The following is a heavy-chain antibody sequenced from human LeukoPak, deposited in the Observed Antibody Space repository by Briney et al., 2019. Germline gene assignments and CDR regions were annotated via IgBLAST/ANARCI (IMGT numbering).Heavy chain of an antibody. Sequence: GGSQRLSCAASGFTFSSYSMNWVRQAPGKGLEWVSSISSSSSYIYYADSVKGRFTISRDNAKNSLYLQMNSLRAEDTAVYYCARDRGYCSGGSCFLAADYYYYGMDVWGQGTTVTVSS. V-gene: IGHV3-21*01. J-gene: IGHJ6*02. CDR3: ARDRGYCSGGSCFLAADYYYYGMDV. CDR2: ISSSSSYI. D-gene: IGHD2-15*01. CDR1: GFTFSSYS.